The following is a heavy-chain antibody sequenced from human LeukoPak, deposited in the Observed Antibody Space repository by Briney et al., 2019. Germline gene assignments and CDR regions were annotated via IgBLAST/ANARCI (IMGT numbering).Heavy chain of an antibody. V-gene: IGHV1-2*02. J-gene: IGHJ4*02. Sequence: ASVKVSCKASGYTFTGYYMHWVRQAPGKGLEWMGWINPNSGGTNYAQKFQGRVTMTRDTSISTAYMELSRLRSDDTAVYYCAREDLGGYDSYYFDYWGQGTLVTVSS. CDR2: INPNSGGT. CDR3: AREDLGGYDSYYFDY. CDR1: GYTFTGYY. D-gene: IGHD5-12*01.